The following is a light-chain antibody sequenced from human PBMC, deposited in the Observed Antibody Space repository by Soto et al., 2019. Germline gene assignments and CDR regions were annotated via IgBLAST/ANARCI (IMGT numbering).Light chain of an antibody. CDR3: SSYTSSNTLV. CDR2: EVS. J-gene: IGLJ3*02. Sequence: QSALTQPASVSGSPGQSITISCTGSISAVGGYYYLSWYQQHPGKAPKLMIYEVSNRPSGVSNRFSGSKSGNTASLTISGLQAEDEADYYCSSYTSSNTLVFGGGTKLTVL. V-gene: IGLV2-14*01. CDR1: ISAVGGYYY.